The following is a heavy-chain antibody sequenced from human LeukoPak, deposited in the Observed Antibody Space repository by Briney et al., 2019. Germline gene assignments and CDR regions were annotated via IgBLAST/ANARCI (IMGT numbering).Heavy chain of an antibody. D-gene: IGHD6-19*01. CDR2: INPNSGGT. V-gene: IGHV1-2*02. CDR1: GYTFTSYG. Sequence: ASVKVSCKASGYTFTSYGISWVRQAPGQGLEWMGWINPNSGGTNYAQKFQGRVTMTRDTSISTAYMELSRLRSDDTAVYYCAIIAVARHSYFDYWGQGTLVTVSS. J-gene: IGHJ4*02. CDR3: AIIAVARHSYFDY.